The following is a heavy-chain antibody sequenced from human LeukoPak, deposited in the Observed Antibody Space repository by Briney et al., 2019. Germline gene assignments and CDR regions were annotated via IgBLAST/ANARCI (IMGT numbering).Heavy chain of an antibody. D-gene: IGHD6-13*01. V-gene: IGHV4-31*03. J-gene: IGHJ4*02. Sequence: SQTLPLTCTVSGGSINSGAYYWSWIRQHPGKGLEWIGYIYYSGNTYYNPSLKSRLIISVDMSKNQFSLKLSSVTAADTAVYYCARHGKTGYSSSWSASAFDYWGQGTLVTVSS. CDR1: GGSINSGAYY. CDR3: ARHGKTGYSSSWSASAFDY. CDR2: IYYSGNT.